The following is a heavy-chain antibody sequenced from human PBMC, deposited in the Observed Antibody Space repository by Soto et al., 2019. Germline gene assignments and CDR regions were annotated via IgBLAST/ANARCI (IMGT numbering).Heavy chain of an antibody. D-gene: IGHD6-13*01. CDR1: GGTFDSYS. Sequence: QVQLVQSGAEVKKPGSSLRVSCRASGGTFDSYSISWVRQAPGQGLEWLGKVAPIFDFSRYAPKFQGRVTITADKSTSIAYMDLSGLTSQDTAVYYCATGALGVRQQLVRDAFDFWGQGTKVTVSS. CDR3: ATGALGVRQQLVRDAFDF. J-gene: IGHJ3*01. V-gene: IGHV1-69*02. CDR2: VAPIFDFS.